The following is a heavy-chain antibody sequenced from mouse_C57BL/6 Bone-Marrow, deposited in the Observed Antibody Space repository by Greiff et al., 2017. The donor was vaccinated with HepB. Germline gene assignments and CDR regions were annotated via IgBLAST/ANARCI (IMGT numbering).Heavy chain of an antibody. CDR1: GYTFTGYW. D-gene: IGHD4-1*01. CDR2: ILPGSGST. J-gene: IGHJ2*01. CDR3: AKAGAGTRGDY. Sequence: QVQLQQSGAELMKPGASVKLSCKASGYTFTGYWIEWVKQRPGHGLEWIGEILPGSGSTNYNEKFKGKATFTADTSSNTAYMQLSSLSAEESAIYYCAKAGAGTRGDYWGQGTTLTVSS. V-gene: IGHV1-9*01.